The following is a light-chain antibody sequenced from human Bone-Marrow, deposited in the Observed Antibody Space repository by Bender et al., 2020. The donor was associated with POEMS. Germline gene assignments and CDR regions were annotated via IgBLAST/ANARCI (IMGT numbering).Light chain of an antibody. V-gene: IGLV1-47*01. Sequence: QSVLTQPPSVSGTPGQRVTISCSGSSSNIARNSVYWYQHLPGTAPTLLIYRNNQRPSGVPDRFSASKSGTSASLAISGLRSEDEADYYCCTYASDQGVFGGGTKVTVL. CDR1: SSNIARNS. J-gene: IGLJ3*02. CDR2: RNN. CDR3: CTYASDQGV.